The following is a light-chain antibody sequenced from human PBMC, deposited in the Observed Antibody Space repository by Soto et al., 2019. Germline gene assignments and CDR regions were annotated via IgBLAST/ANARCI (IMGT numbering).Light chain of an antibody. J-gene: IGLJ1*01. CDR2: EVS. V-gene: IGLV2-14*01. Sequence: QSALIQPASVSGSPGQSITISCTGSSSDVGRYNYVSWYQHHPGKAPKLMIYEVSNRPSGVSNRFSGSKSGNTASLTISGLQAEDEADYHCSSYTNSSTLYVFGTGTKVTVL. CDR3: SSYTNSSTLYV. CDR1: SSDVGRYNY.